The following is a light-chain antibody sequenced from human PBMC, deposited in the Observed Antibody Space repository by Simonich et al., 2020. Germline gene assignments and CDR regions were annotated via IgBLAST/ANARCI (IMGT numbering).Light chain of an antibody. CDR3: SSYTSSSTWV. V-gene: IGLV2-14*02. Sequence: QSALTQPASVSGSPGQSITISCTGTSSDVGSYNLVSWYQQHPGKAPKLLIYEGSKRPSGVSNRFSGSKSGNTASLTISGFQAEDEADYYCSSYTSSSTWVFGGGTKLTVL. CDR1: SSDVGSYNL. J-gene: IGLJ3*02. CDR2: EGS.